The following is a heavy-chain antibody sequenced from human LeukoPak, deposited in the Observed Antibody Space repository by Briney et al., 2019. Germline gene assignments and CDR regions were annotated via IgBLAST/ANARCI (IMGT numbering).Heavy chain of an antibody. V-gene: IGHV4-34*01. J-gene: IGHJ6*03. CDR2: INHSGST. CDR1: DGSLSGHD. CDR3: ARARGLVPAARTYYYYYYMDV. D-gene: IGHD2-2*01. Sequence: SETLSLTCAVYDGSLSGHDWSWIRQPPGKGLEWIGEINHSGSTNYNPSLKSRVTISIDTSKNQFSLKLSSVTAADTAVYYCARARGLVPAARTYYYYYYMDVWGKGTTVTVSS.